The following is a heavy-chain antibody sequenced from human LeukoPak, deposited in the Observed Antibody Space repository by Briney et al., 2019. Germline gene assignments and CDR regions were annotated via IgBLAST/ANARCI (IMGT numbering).Heavy chain of an antibody. CDR1: GFTFSSYA. CDR3: VAQPTADSSGYYYFDY. J-gene: IGHJ4*02. Sequence: GRSLTLSCAASGFTFSSYAMHWVRQAPGKGLEWVAFISYDGSNKYYADSVKGRFTISRDNSKNTLYLQMNSLRAEDTAVYYCVAQPTADSSGYYYFDYWGQGTLVTVSS. CDR2: ISYDGSNK. D-gene: IGHD3-22*01. V-gene: IGHV3-30*04.